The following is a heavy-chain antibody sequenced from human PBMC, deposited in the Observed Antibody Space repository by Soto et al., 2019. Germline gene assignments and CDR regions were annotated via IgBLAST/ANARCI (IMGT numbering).Heavy chain of an antibody. CDR1: GVSISSGGYS. D-gene: IGHD3-10*01. J-gene: IGHJ5*02. CDR3: ARAGGSGPLDDWFDP. Sequence: SETQSLTCYVSGVSISSGGYSWSWIRQSPGKGLEWMGYIFHSGTTDYNPSLKSRLTISVDRSKNQFSLRLRSVTAADTALYYCARAGGSGPLDDWFDPWGQGTLVTVSS. CDR2: IFHSGTT. V-gene: IGHV4-30-2*06.